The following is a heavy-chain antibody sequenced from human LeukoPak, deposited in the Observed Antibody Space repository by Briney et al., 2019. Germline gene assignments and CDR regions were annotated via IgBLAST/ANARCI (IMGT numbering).Heavy chain of an antibody. V-gene: IGHV4-39*07. CDR3: AREGTIFGVVSDAFDI. D-gene: IGHD3-3*01. Sequence: SETLSLTCTVSGGSISSSSYYWGWIRQPPGKGLEWIGSIYYSGSTYYNPSLKSRVTISVDTSKNQFSLKLSSVTAADTAVYYCAREGTIFGVVSDAFDIWGQGTMVTVSS. CDR1: GGSISSSSYY. CDR2: IYYSGST. J-gene: IGHJ3*02.